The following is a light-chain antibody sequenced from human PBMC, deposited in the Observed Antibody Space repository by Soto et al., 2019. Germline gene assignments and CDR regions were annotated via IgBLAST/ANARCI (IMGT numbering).Light chain of an antibody. CDR1: QSVSSNY. V-gene: IGKV3-20*01. CDR3: QQYGGSPAIT. J-gene: IGKJ5*01. Sequence: ESVLTQSPGTLSLSPGERATLSCRASQSVSSNYLAWYQQKPGQAPRLLIYRASIRATGIPDRFRGSGSGTDFTLTISRLEPEDLAVYYCQQYGGSPAITVGQGTRREIK. CDR2: RAS.